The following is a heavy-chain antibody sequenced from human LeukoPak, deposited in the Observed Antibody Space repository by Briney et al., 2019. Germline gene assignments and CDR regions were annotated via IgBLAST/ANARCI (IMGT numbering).Heavy chain of an antibody. V-gene: IGHV4-4*02. CDR2: IYHNGST. D-gene: IGHD1-1*01. CDR1: GGSISSSNW. J-gene: IGHJ5*02. CDR3: ASLPGTQPNWFDP. Sequence: SETLSLTCAVSGGSISSSNWWSWVRQPPGKGLEWIGEIYHNGSTNYNPSLKSRVTISVDKSKNQFSLKLSSVTAADTAVYYCASLPGTQPNWFDPWGQGTLVTVSS.